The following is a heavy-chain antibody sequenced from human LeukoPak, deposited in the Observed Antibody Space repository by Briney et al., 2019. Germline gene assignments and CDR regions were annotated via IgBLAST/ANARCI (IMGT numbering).Heavy chain of an antibody. J-gene: IGHJ6*02. Sequence: ASVKVSCKASGGTFSSYAISWVRQAPGQGLEWMGGIIPIFGTANYAQKFQGRVTITADESTSTAYMELSSLRSEDTAVYYCARPNPWSYYHDRYYYGMDVWGQGTTVTVSS. CDR2: IIPIFGTA. D-gene: IGHD3-22*01. V-gene: IGHV1-69*01. CDR1: GGTFSSYA. CDR3: ARPNPWSYYHDRYYYGMDV.